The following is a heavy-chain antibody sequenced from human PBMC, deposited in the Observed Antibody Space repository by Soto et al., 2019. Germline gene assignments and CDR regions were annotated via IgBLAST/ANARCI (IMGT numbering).Heavy chain of an antibody. D-gene: IGHD5-18*01. CDR3: AREEFSYGSGYYGMDV. V-gene: IGHV4-34*01. CDR2: INHSGST. CDR1: GGSFSGYY. J-gene: IGHJ6*02. Sequence: SETLSLTCTVYGGSFSGYYWSWIRQPPGKGLEWIGEINHSGSTNYNPSLKSRVTISVDTSKNQFSLKLSSVTAADTAVFYCAREEFSYGSGYYGMDVWGQGTTVTVSS.